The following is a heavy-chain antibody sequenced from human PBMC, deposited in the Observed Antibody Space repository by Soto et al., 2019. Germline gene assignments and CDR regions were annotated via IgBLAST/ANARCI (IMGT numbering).Heavy chain of an antibody. J-gene: IGHJ4*02. CDR2: ISGTGGST. V-gene: IGHV3-23*01. CDR3: AKDRLGGNFDY. CDR1: GFTVNDDA. Sequence: GGSLRLSCAAAGFTVNDDAMNWVRQAPGKGLEWVATISGTGGSTYYADSVKGRFTISRDNSKNTLYLQMNSLRVEDTAVYYCAKDRLGGNFDYWGQGTQVTVSS.